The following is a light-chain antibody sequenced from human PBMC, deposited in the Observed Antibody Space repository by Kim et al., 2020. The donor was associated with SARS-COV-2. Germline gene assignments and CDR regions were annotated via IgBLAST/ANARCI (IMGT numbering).Light chain of an antibody. CDR1: QSINAY. CDR2: AAS. J-gene: IGKJ4*01. CDR3: QQSHSAPLLT. V-gene: IGKV1-39*01. Sequence: DIQMTQSPSSLAASVGDRVTITCRASQSINAYLNWYQQKPGKAPKLLIYAASTLQSGVPSRFSGSGSGTDFTLTINILQTEDFATYYCQQSHSAPLLTFGAGTKGEI.